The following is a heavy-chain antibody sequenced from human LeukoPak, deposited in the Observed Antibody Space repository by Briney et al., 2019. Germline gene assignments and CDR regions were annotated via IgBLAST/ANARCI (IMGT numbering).Heavy chain of an antibody. V-gene: IGHV4-34*01. Sequence: SETLSLTCAVHGGSFSGYYWSWIRQPPGKGLEWIGEINHSGSTNYNPSLKSRVTISVDTSKNQFSLKLSSVTAADTAVYYCARGVLSYDSSAYYYFSWFDPWGQGTLVTVSS. CDR3: ARGVLSYDSSAYYYFSWFDP. CDR2: INHSGST. CDR1: GGSFSGYY. J-gene: IGHJ5*02. D-gene: IGHD3-22*01.